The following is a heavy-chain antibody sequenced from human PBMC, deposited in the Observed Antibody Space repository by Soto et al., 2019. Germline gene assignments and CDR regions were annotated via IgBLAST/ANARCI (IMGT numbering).Heavy chain of an antibody. CDR2: INHSGST. J-gene: IGHJ4*02. CDR1: GGSFSGYY. V-gene: IGHV4-34*01. Sequence: PSETLSLTCAVYGGSFSGYYWSWIRQPPGKGLEWIGEINHSGSTNYNPSLKSRVTISVDTSKNQFSLKLSSVTAADTAVYYCARVGGSGWTEAYFDYWGQGTLVTVSS. CDR3: ARVGGSGWTEAYFDY. D-gene: IGHD6-19*01.